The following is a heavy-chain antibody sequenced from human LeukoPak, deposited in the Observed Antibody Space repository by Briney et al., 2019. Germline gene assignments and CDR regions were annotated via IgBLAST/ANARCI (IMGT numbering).Heavy chain of an antibody. D-gene: IGHD3-3*01. CDR1: GFTFSSYE. J-gene: IGHJ4*02. Sequence: GGSLRLSCAASGFTFSSYEMNWVRQAPGKGLEWVSSISSSGSTIYYADSVKGRFTISRDNAKNSLYLQMNSLRAEDTAVYYCASGEYYDFWSGYYLLYWGQGTLVTVSS. CDR3: ASGEYYDFWSGYYLLY. CDR2: ISSSGSTI. V-gene: IGHV3-48*03.